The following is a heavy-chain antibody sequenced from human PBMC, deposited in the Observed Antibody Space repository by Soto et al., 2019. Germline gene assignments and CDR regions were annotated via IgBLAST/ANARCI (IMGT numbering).Heavy chain of an antibody. V-gene: IGHV1-24*01. CDR3: AERGVGFLRAAYQFDY. CDR1: GYTVTGLF. D-gene: IGHD2-2*01. CDR2: LDTEDGET. Sequence: QVQLVQSGAEVKKSGASVKVSCKVSGYTVTGLFIHWVRQAPGKGLEWMGGLDTEDGETIYAQKFQGRVTMTEDTSTDTAYMDLTSLRSEDTAVYFCAERGVGFLRAAYQFDYWGQGTLITVSS. J-gene: IGHJ4*02.